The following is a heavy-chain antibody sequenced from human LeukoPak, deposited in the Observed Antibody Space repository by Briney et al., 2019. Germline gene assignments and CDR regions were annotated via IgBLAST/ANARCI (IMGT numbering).Heavy chain of an antibody. CDR3: ARAAPTRQYCSGGSCYSRWFDP. Sequence: EASVKVSCKASGYTFTGYYMHWVRQAPGQGLEWMGWINPNSGGTNYAQKFQGWVTMTRDTSISTAYKELSRLRSDDTAVYYCARAAPTRQYCSGGSCYSRWFDPWGQGTLVTVSS. J-gene: IGHJ5*02. CDR1: GYTFTGYY. D-gene: IGHD2-15*01. V-gene: IGHV1-2*04. CDR2: INPNSGGT.